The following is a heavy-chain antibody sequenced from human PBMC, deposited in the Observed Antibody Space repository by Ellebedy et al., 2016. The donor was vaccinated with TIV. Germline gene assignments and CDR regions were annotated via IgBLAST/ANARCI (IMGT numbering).Heavy chain of an antibody. J-gene: IGHJ5*02. V-gene: IGHV4-59*08. CDR2: IYYIGST. Sequence: MPSETLSLTCTVSGGSISSYYWSWIRQPPGKGLEWIGYIYYIGSTNYNPSLKSRVTISVDTSKNKFSLKLRSVTAADTAVYYCAGSNPPRGDNWFDPWGQGTLVTVSS. CDR3: AGSNPPRGDNWFDP. CDR1: GGSISSYY. D-gene: IGHD2-21*01.